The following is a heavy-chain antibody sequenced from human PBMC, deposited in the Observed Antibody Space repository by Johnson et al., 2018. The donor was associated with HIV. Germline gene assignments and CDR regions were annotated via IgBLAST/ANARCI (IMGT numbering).Heavy chain of an antibody. V-gene: IGHV3-66*01. CDR3: AKGEDGSHDAFDI. Sequence: EKLVESGGGLVQPGGSLRLSCAVSGYSVTGYNMNWVRQAPVKGLEWVSVIYTGSDSTSYTDSVKDRFTISRDNSKNTLYLQMNSLRAEDTAVYYCAKGEDGSHDAFDIWGQGTMVTVSS. CDR2: IYTGSDST. D-gene: IGHD1-14*01. CDR1: GYSVTGYN. J-gene: IGHJ3*02.